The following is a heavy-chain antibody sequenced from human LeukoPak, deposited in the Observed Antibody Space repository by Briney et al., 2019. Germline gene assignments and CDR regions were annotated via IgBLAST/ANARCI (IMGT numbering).Heavy chain of an antibody. CDR3: ARSSDYFTYFDL. CDR2: MSSTGNTI. CDR1: GFTLSDYY. J-gene: IGHJ2*01. V-gene: IGHV3-11*04. Sequence: GGSLRLSCAASGFTLSDYYMSWIRQTPGKGLEWISYMSSTGNTIYYEASVKGRFTVSRDSAKNSLFLQMDSLRAEDTGVYFCARSSDYFTYFDLWGRGSLVTVSS. D-gene: IGHD2/OR15-2a*01.